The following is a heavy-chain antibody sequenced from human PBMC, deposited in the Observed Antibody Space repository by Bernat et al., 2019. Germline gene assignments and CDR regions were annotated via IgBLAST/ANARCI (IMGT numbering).Heavy chain of an antibody. D-gene: IGHD6-19*01. CDR1: GFTFSSYG. V-gene: IGHV3-33*01. J-gene: IGHJ4*02. Sequence: QVQLLESGGGVVQPGRSLRLSCAASGFTFSSYGMHWVRQAPGKGLEWVAVIWYDGSNKYYADSVKGRFTISRDNSKNTLYLQMNSLRAEDTAVYYCARGRDSRWYLEPMDYWGQGTLVTVSS. CDR3: ARGRDSRWYLEPMDY. CDR2: IWYDGSNK.